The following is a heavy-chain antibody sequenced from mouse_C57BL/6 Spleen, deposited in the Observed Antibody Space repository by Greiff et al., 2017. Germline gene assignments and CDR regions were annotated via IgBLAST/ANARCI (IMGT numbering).Heavy chain of an antibody. D-gene: IGHD1-1*01. V-gene: IGHV5-17*01. CDR2: ISSGSSTI. CDR3: ARPGYYGRGWFAC. CDR1: GFTFSDYG. Sequence: EVKLQESGGGLVKPGGSLKLSCAASGFTFSDYGMHWVRQAPEKGLEWVAYISSGSSTIYYADTVKGRFTISRDNAKNTLFLQMTSLRSEDTAMYYCARPGYYGRGWFACWGQGTLVTVSA. J-gene: IGHJ3*01.